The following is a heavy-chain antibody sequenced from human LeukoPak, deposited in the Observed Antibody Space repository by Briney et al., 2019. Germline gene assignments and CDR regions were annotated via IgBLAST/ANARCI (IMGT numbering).Heavy chain of an antibody. J-gene: IGHJ4*02. Sequence: GGSLRLSCAASGFTFSSYWMSWVRQAPGKGLEWVANINDDGSEKNYLESLKGRFTISRDNANNSVSLRMTALRAEDTAIYYCGRIFNIWGTFRNTWGQGTQVTVSS. V-gene: IGHV3-7*01. CDR3: GRIFNIWGTFRNT. D-gene: IGHD3-16*02. CDR2: INDDGSEK. CDR1: GFTFSSYW.